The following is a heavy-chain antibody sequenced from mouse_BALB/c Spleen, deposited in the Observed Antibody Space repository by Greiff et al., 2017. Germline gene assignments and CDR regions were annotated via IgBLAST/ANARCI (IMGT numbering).Heavy chain of an antibody. D-gene: IGHD2-2*01. CDR2: ISYDGSN. Sequence: EVQLVESGPGLVKPSQSLSLTCSVTGYSITSGYYWNWIRQFPGNKLEWMGYISYDGSNNYNPSLKNRISITRDTSKNQFFLKLNSVTTEDTATYYCAREGDGYEFAYWGQGTLVTVSA. J-gene: IGHJ3*01. CDR1: GYSITSGYY. V-gene: IGHV3-6*02. CDR3: AREGDGYEFAY.